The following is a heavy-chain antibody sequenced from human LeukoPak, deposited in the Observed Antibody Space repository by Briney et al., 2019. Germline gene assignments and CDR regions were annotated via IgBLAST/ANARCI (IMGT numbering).Heavy chain of an antibody. CDR1: GVSVSSYY. CDR2: IYTSGST. CDR3: AGDSGYSTTSEVVDY. V-gene: IGHV4-4*07. Sequence: SETLSLTCTGSGVSVSSYYWSWIRQAPGKGLEWIGRIYTSGSTNYDPSLKSRVTMSVDTSKSQSSLKLSSVTAEDTAVYYCAGDSGYSTTSEVVDYWGQGTLVTVSS. D-gene: IGHD5-12*01. J-gene: IGHJ4*02.